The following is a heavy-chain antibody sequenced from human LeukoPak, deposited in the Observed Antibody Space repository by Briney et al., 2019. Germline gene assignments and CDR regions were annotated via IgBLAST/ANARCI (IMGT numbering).Heavy chain of an antibody. CDR3: AKGMYSSSS. CDR1: GFTFSSYG. D-gene: IGHD6-6*01. Sequence: GGSLRLSCAASGFTFSSYGMHWVRQAPGKGLEWVAFIRSDGSNEYYADSVKGRFTISRDNSKNTLYLQMNSLRAEDTAVYYCAKGMYSSSSWGQGTLVTVSS. J-gene: IGHJ5*02. V-gene: IGHV3-30*02. CDR2: IRSDGSNE.